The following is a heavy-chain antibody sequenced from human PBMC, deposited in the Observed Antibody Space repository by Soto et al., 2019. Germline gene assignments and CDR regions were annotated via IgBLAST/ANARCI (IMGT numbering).Heavy chain of an antibody. CDR2: INAGNGNT. D-gene: IGHD6-19*01. CDR3: ARISSGWYGGY. CDR1: GYTFTSYA. J-gene: IGHJ4*02. V-gene: IGHV1-3*01. Sequence: QVQLVQSGAEVKKPGASVKVACKAYGYTFTSYAMHWVRQALGRRLEWMGWINAGNGNTKYSQKFQGRVTITRDTSASTAYMELSSLRSEDTAVYYCARISSGWYGGYWGQGTLVTVSS.